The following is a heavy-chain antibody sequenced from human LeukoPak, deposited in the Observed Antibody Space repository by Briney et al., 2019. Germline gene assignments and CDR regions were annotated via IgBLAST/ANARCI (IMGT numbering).Heavy chain of an antibody. CDR3: ASGGRFLEWFDY. D-gene: IGHD3-3*01. CDR1: GFTFSSFA. CDR2: ISYDSRSE. V-gene: IGHV3-30*04. J-gene: IGHJ5*01. Sequence: GGSLRLSCAASGFTFSSFAMHWVRQAPGKGLEWVALISYDSRSEYCADSVKGRFTISRDNSENTLYLQMNSLRAEDTAVYYCASGGRFLEWFDYWGQGNMVTVSS.